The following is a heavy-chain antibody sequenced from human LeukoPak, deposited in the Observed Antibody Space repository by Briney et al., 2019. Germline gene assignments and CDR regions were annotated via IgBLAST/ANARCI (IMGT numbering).Heavy chain of an antibody. CDR3: ARGQFSYYDSSGYPY. J-gene: IGHJ4*02. CDR2: INHSGST. Sequence: SETLSLTCAVYGGSFSGYYWSWIRQPPGKGLEWIGEINHSGSTNYNPSLKSRVTISVDTSKNQFSLKLSSVTAADTAVYYCARGQFSYYDSSGYPYWGQGTLVTVSS. CDR1: GGSFSGYY. V-gene: IGHV4-34*01. D-gene: IGHD3-22*01.